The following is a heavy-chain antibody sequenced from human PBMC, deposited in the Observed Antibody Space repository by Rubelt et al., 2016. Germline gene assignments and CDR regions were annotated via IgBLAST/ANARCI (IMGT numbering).Heavy chain of an antibody. V-gene: IGHV4-34*01. D-gene: IGHD5-18*01. CDR1: GGSFSGYY. CDR2: ITHSGST. CDR3: ARGLRGYSYGSFFDY. Sequence: QVQLQQWGAGLLKPSETLSLTCAVYGGSFSGYYWSWIRQPPGKGLECIGEITHSGSTNYNPSLKSRVTRSVDTAKNEVALWLSSVTAADTGVYYCARGLRGYSYGSFFDYWGQGTLVTVSS. J-gene: IGHJ4*02.